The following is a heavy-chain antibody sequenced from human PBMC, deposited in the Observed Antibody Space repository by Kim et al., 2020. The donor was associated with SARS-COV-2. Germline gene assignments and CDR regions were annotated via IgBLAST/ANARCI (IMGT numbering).Heavy chain of an antibody. J-gene: IGHJ6*02. D-gene: IGHD3-10*01. CDR2: IYYSGST. CDR1: GGSISSGGYY. CDR3: ARGYGSGSPYGMDV. Sequence: SETLSLTCTVSGGSISSGGYYWSWIRQHPGKGLEWIGYIYYSGSTYYNPSRKSRVTISVDTSKNQFSLKLSSVTAAATAVYYCARGYGSGSPYGMDVWGQGTAVTVSS. V-gene: IGHV4-31*03.